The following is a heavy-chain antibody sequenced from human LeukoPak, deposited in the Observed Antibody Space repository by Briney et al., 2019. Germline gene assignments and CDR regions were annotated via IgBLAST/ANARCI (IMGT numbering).Heavy chain of an antibody. J-gene: IGHJ5*02. CDR2: IYTGGST. CDR3: ARVGCSSTSCYDNWFDP. D-gene: IGHD2-2*01. V-gene: IGHV4-61*02. Sequence: SQTLSLTCTVPGGSISSGSYYWRWIRQPAGKGLEWIVRIYTGGSTNYNPSLKRRVTIPVDTSKNQFSLKLSSVTAADTAVYYCARVGCSSTSCYDNWFDPWGQGTLVTVSS. CDR1: GGSISSGSYY.